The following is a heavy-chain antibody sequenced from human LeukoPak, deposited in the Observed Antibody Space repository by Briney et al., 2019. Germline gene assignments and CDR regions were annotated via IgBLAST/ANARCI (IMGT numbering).Heavy chain of an antibody. Sequence: GGSLRLSCAVSGFTFTNYWMTWVRQAPGKGLEWVANIEQDGSDKYYVDSVKGRFTISRDNAKNSLYLQMNSLRAEDTAVYYCARVNRFLEWLTFDYWGQGTLVTVSS. CDR1: GFTFTNYW. D-gene: IGHD3-3*01. V-gene: IGHV3-7*01. J-gene: IGHJ4*02. CDR3: ARVNRFLEWLTFDY. CDR2: IEQDGSDK.